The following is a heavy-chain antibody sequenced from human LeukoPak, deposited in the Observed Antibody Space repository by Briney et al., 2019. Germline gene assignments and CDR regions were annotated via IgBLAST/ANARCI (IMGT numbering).Heavy chain of an antibody. CDR3: ARDRGAASPLWVDP. Sequence: GGSLRLLCAASGFPFSDYYMSWIRQATGKGLEWVSYISSSSIYTSYADSVKSRFTNSRDNAKNSLYLQMNSLRAEDTAVYYCARDRGAASPLWVDPWGQGTLVTVSS. J-gene: IGHJ5*02. CDR1: GFPFSDYY. V-gene: IGHV3-11*05. CDR2: ISSSSIYT. D-gene: IGHD6-13*01.